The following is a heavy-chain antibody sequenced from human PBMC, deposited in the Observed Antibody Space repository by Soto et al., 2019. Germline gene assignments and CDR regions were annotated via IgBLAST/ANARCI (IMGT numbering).Heavy chain of an antibody. CDR3: AHKYSSSFAPAHFDY. CDR1: GFSLSTSGVG. J-gene: IGHJ4*02. Sequence: ESGPTLVNPTQTLTLTCTFSGFSLSTSGVGVGWISQPPGKALEWLALIYWNDDKRYSPSLKSRLTITKDTSKNQVVLTMTNMDPVDTATYYCAHKYSSSFAPAHFDYWGQGTLVTVSS. CDR2: IYWNDDK. D-gene: IGHD6-6*01. V-gene: IGHV2-5*01.